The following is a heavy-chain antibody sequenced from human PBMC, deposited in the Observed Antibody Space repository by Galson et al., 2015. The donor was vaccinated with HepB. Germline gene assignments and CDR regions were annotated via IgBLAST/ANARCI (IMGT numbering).Heavy chain of an antibody. CDR3: ARDGDGNFDY. Sequence: SLRLSYASAEFSFSGYSMNWVRQAPGKGLEWVSYISYSSSTQYADSVKGRFTISRDNAKNSLYLQMNSLRDEDTAVYYCARDGDGNFDYWGQGTLVTVSS. V-gene: IGHV3-48*02. CDR2: ISYSSST. D-gene: IGHD5-24*01. J-gene: IGHJ4*02. CDR1: EFSFSGYS.